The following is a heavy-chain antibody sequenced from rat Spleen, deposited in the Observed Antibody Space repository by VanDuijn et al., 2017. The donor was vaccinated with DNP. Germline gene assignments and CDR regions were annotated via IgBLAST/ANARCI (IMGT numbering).Heavy chain of an antibody. D-gene: IGHD1-11*01. V-gene: IGHV4-2*01. Sequence: EVKLVESGGGLVQPGRSLKLSCAASGFNFNDYWMGWVRQAPGKGLEWIGQINKDSSTINYITSLKEKITISRDNAQNTLYLQMSQLVSEDTAIDYCEKGPNYGGWSDYFDYWGQGVMVTVSS. CDR2: INKDSSTI. CDR1: GFNFNDYW. CDR3: EKGPNYGGWSDYFDY. J-gene: IGHJ2*01.